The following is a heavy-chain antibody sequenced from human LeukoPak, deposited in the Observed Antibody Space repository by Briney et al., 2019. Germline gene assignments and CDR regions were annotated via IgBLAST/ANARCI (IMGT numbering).Heavy chain of an antibody. Sequence: QSGGSLRLSCTVSGFTVSSNSMSWVCQAPGKGLEWVSFIYSDNTHYSDSVKGRFTISRDNSKNTLYLQMNSLRAEDTAVYYCARRAGAYSHPYDYWGQGTLVTVSS. J-gene: IGHJ4*02. CDR3: ARRAGAYSHPYDY. CDR1: GFTVSSNS. CDR2: IYSDNT. V-gene: IGHV3-53*01. D-gene: IGHD4/OR15-4a*01.